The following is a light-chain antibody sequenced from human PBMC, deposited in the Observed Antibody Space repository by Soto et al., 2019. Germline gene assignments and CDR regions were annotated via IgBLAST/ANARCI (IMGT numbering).Light chain of an antibody. CDR1: QGISNY. CDR3: LQHFTYPWT. CDR2: AAS. J-gene: IGKJ1*01. Sequence: DIQMTQSPSAMSASVGDRVNITCRASQGISNYLAWFQQKPGQVPKRLIFAASNLQYGVPSRFSGSGSGTEFTLTISTLEPADFATYHCLQHFTYPWTFGQGTKVDMK. V-gene: IGKV1-17*03.